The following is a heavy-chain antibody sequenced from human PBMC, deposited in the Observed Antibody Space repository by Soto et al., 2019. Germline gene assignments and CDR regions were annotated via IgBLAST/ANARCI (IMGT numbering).Heavy chain of an antibody. CDR2: ISYDGSNK. CDR1: GFTFSSYG. D-gene: IGHD6-19*01. J-gene: IGHJ3*02. CDR3: AKDHRKIAVAGYAFDI. V-gene: IGHV3-30*18. Sequence: PGGSLRLSCAASGFTFSSYGMHWVRQAPGKGLEWVAVISYDGSNKYYADTVKGRFTISRDNSKNTLYLQMNSLRAEDTVVYYCAKDHRKIAVAGYAFDIWGQGTMVTVSS.